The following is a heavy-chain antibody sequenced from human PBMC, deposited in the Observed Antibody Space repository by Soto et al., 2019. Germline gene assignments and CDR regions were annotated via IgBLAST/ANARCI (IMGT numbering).Heavy chain of an antibody. CDR2: IGSKTSSYAT. D-gene: IGHD2-2*01. V-gene: IGHV3-73*02. Sequence: EEQLVESGGGLVQPGGSLKLSCAASGFTFSGSAVHWVRQASGKGLEWVGRIGSKTSSYATSYAASVRGRFTISRDXSNNTASLQMNSLKTEDTAVYYCTRPTFGSTSCFDPWGQGTLVTVSS. CDR3: TRPTFGSTSCFDP. CDR1: GFTFSGSA. J-gene: IGHJ5*02.